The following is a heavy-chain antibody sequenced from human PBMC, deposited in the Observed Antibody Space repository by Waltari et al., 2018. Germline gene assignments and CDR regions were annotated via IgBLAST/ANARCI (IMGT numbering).Heavy chain of an antibody. J-gene: IGHJ3*01. CDR3: ARGGQIVRPRPLDL. Sequence: EGQLVESGGGLVKPGGSLRLACAASGFTVARPSMNWVRQAPGKGLEWVSTIYSSATTFYADSVKGRFTISRDNSKNLLFLQMDDLRVNDTAVYYCARGGQIVRPRPLDLWGPGTLVTVSS. CDR2: IYSSATT. CDR1: GFTVARPS. D-gene: IGHD6-6*01. V-gene: IGHV3-66*01.